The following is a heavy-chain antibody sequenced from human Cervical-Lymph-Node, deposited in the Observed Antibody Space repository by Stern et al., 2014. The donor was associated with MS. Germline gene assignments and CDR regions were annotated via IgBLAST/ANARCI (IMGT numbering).Heavy chain of an antibody. Sequence: VQLVESGAEVEKTGASVKVSCKASGYIFTDYYLHWVRQAPGQGLEWMGRINPKSGGTSYAQSFQGRVTLTRDTSITTAYMYLSRLTSDDTAVYYCTRALRIADRPSPGGHWFDPWGQGTLVIVSS. CDR3: TRALRIADRPSPGGHWFDP. D-gene: IGHD6-6*01. CDR2: INPKSGGT. J-gene: IGHJ5*02. V-gene: IGHV1-2*02. CDR1: GYIFTDYY.